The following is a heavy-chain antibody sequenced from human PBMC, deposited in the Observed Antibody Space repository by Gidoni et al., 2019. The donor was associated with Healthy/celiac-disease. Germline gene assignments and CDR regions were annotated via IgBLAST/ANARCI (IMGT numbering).Heavy chain of an antibody. Sequence: EVQLVESGGGLVKPGGSLRLSCAASGFTFSSYSMNWVRQAPGKGLEWVSSISSSSSYIYYADSVKGRFTISRDNAKNSLYLQMNSLRAEDTAVYYCARDRGSRVGGHFDYWGQGTLVTVSS. D-gene: IGHD1-26*01. CDR3: ARDRGSRVGGHFDY. V-gene: IGHV3-21*01. J-gene: IGHJ4*02. CDR1: GFTFSSYS. CDR2: ISSSSSYI.